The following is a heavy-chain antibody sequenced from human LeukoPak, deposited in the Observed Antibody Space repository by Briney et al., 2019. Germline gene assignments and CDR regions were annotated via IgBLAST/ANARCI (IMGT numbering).Heavy chain of an antibody. D-gene: IGHD6-19*01. CDR3: ASGYSSGWFNY. J-gene: IGHJ4*02. V-gene: IGHV7-4-1*02. CDR1: GYTFTSYA. Sequence: ASVKVSCTASGYTFTSYAMNWVRQAPGQGLEWMGWINTNTGNPTYAQGFTGRFVFSLDTSVSTAYLQISSLKAEDTAVYYCASGYSSGWFNYWGQGTLVTVSS. CDR2: INTNTGNP.